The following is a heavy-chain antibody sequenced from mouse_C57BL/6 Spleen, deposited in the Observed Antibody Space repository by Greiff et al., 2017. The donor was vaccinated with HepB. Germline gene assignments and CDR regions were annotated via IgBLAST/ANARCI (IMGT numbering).Heavy chain of an antibody. Sequence: QVQLQQSGAELARPGASVKLSCKASGYTFTSYGISWVKQRTGQGLEWIGEIYPRSGNTYYNEKFKGKATLTADKSSSTAYMELRSLTSEDSAVYFCARSYCYGSSVDYWYFDVWGTGTTVTVSS. D-gene: IGHD1-1*01. V-gene: IGHV1-81*01. CDR3: ARSYCYGSSVDYWYFDV. J-gene: IGHJ1*03. CDR1: GYTFTSYG. CDR2: IYPRSGNT.